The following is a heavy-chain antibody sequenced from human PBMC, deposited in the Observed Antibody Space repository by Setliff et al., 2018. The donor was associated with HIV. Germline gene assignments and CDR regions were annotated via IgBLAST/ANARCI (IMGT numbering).Heavy chain of an antibody. CDR3: ARDEQWLVRVGAFDI. D-gene: IGHD6-19*01. CDR1: GGTFSSYT. J-gene: IGHJ3*02. CDR2: ISPQNGNA. Sequence: ASVKVSCKASGGTFSSYTISWVRQAPGQGLEWMGGISPQNGNANYAQKVQGRVTMTTDTSTSTVYMELRSLRSDDTAVYYCARDEQWLVRVGAFDIWGQGTMVTVSS. V-gene: IGHV1-18*01.